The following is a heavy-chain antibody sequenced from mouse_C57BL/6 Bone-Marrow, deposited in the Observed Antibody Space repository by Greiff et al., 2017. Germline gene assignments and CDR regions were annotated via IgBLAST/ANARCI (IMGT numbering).Heavy chain of an antibody. J-gene: IGHJ1*03. CDR3: ASQGLYYYGSSAWYFDV. D-gene: IGHD1-1*01. CDR2: IDPANGNT. CDR1: GFNIKNTY. V-gene: IGHV14-3*01. Sequence: EVQRVESVAELVRPGASVKLSCTASGFNIKNTYMHWVKQRPEQGLEWIGRIDPANGNTKYAPKFQGKATITADTSSNTAYLQLSSLTSEDTAIYYCASQGLYYYGSSAWYFDVWGTGTTVTVSS.